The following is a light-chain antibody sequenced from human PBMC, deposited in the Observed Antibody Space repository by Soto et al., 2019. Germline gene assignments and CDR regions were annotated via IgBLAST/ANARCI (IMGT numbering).Light chain of an antibody. J-gene: IGKJ5*01. V-gene: IGKV3-20*01. CDR2: GVS. CDR1: QSVIGRQ. CDR3: QVYGPSPPIT. Sequence: EILLNQPPPTLSLSPGERATLSCRASQSVIGRQLAWYQHKPGQAARLLMFGVSNRATGIPDRFTGSGSGTDFTLTISRLEPEDFAVYYCQVYGPSPPITFGQGTRLEIK.